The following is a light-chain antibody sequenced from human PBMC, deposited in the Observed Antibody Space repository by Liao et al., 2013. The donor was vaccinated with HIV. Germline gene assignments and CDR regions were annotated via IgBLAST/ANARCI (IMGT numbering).Light chain of an antibody. CDR2: QDT. J-gene: IGLJ3*02. V-gene: IGLV3-1*01. Sequence: SYELTQPPSVSVSPGQAASITCSGDNLGDKYASWYQQRPGQSPVLVIYQDTKRPSGIPERFSASNSGNTATLTISGTQAMDEGDYYCQAWDSGTGVFGGGTKLTVL. CDR1: NLGDKY. CDR3: QAWDSGTGV.